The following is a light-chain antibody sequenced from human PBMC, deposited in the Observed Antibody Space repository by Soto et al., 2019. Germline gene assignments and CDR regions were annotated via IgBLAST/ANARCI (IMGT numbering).Light chain of an antibody. V-gene: IGKV4-1*01. CDR1: QSVLYSSNNKNY. Sequence: DIVMTQSSDSLAVSLGERATINCKSSQSVLYSSNNKNYLAWHQQKPGQPPKLLIYWASTRESGVPDRFSGSGSGTYFTLTISSLQAEDVAVYYCQQYYGTPWTFGQGTKVEIK. CDR3: QQYYGTPWT. CDR2: WAS. J-gene: IGKJ1*01.